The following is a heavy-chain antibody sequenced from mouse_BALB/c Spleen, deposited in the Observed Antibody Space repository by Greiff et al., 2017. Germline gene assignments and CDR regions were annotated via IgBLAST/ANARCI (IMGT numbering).Heavy chain of an antibody. V-gene: IGHV5-12-1*01. Sequence: DVLLVESGGGLVKPGGSLKLSCAASGFAFSSYDMSWVRQTPEKRLEWVAYISSGGGSTYYPDTVKGRFTISRDNAKNNLYLQMSSLKSEDTAMYYCARKGYDYAWFAYWGQGTLVTVSA. D-gene: IGHD2-4*01. J-gene: IGHJ3*01. CDR2: ISSGGGST. CDR1: GFAFSSYD. CDR3: ARKGYDYAWFAY.